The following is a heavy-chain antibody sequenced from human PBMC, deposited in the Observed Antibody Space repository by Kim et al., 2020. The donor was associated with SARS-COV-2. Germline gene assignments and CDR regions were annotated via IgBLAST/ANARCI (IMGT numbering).Heavy chain of an antibody. CDR1: GFTLRSFW. V-gene: IGHV3-74*01. Sequence: GGSLRLSCAASGFTLRSFWMHWVRQVPGKGLVWVARISGDGSTTTYADFVQGRFTISRDNAKNTLYLQLNSLTAEDTAVYHCARGGSGSYSPFDSWGQGTLVSVSS. J-gene: IGHJ4*02. CDR3: ARGGSGSYSPFDS. D-gene: IGHD1-26*01. CDR2: ISGDGSTT.